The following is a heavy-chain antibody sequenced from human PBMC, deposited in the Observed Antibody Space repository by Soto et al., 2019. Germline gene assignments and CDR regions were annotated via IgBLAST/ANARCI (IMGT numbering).Heavy chain of an antibody. CDR3: ARVKGQQLVPRYFQH. Sequence: GESLKISCKGSGYSFTSYWIGWVRQMPGKGLEWMGIIYPGDSDTRYSPSFQGQVTISADKSISTAYLQWSSLKASDTAMYYCARVKGQQLVPRYFQHWGQGTLVTVSS. CDR1: GYSFTSYW. V-gene: IGHV5-51*01. D-gene: IGHD6-13*01. J-gene: IGHJ1*01. CDR2: IYPGDSDT.